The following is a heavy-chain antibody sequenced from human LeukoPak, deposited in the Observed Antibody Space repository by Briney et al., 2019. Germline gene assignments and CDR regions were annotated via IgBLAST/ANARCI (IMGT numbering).Heavy chain of an antibody. Sequence: ASVKVSCKASGYIFTGYYIHWVRQAPGQGLEWMGWINPNSGGTNYAQKFQGRVTMTRDTSISTAYMELSRLRSDDTAVYYCARVHCSSTSRYRKGFGDWGQGTLVTVSS. J-gene: IGHJ4*02. CDR3: ARVHCSSTSRYRKGFGD. CDR1: GYIFTGYY. D-gene: IGHD2-2*01. CDR2: INPNSGGT. V-gene: IGHV1-2*02.